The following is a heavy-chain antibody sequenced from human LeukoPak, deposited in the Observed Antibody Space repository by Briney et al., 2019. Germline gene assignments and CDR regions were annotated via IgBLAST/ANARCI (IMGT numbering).Heavy chain of an antibody. Sequence: SETLSLTCTVSGGSISSSSYYWGWIRQPPGKGLEWIGSIYYSGSTYYNPSLKSRVTISVDTSKNQFSLKLSSVTAADTAVYYCARHFFLRYFDWLSGASDAFDIWGQGTMVTVSS. J-gene: IGHJ3*02. V-gene: IGHV4-39*01. CDR3: ARHFFLRYFDWLSGASDAFDI. CDR2: IYYSGST. CDR1: GGSISSSSYY. D-gene: IGHD3-9*01.